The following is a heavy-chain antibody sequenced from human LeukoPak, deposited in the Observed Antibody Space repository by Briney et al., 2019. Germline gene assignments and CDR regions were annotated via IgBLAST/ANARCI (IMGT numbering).Heavy chain of an antibody. V-gene: IGHV3-23*01. J-gene: IGHJ4*02. D-gene: IGHD2-2*01. CDR2: ISGSGGST. Sequence: GGSLRLSCAASGFTFSSYWMTWVRQAPGKGLEWVSAISGSGGSTYYADSVKGRFTISRDNSKNTLYLQMNSLRAEDTAVYYCAKAGCSSTSCYGPNGYWGQGTLVTVSS. CDR1: GFTFSSYW. CDR3: AKAGCSSTSCYGPNGY.